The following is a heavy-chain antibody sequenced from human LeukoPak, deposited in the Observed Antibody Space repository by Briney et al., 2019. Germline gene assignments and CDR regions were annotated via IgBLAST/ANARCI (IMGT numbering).Heavy chain of an antibody. D-gene: IGHD6-6*01. V-gene: IGHV3-66*01. CDR1: GFTVSSNY. CDR3: ARDRPDTLGYYGMDV. Sequence: PGGSLRLSCAASGFTVSSNYMSWVRQAPGKGLEWVSVIYSGGSTYYADSVKGRFTISRDNSKNTLYLQMNSLRAEDTAVYYCARDRPDTLGYYGMDVWGQGTTVTVSS. CDR2: IYSGGST. J-gene: IGHJ6*02.